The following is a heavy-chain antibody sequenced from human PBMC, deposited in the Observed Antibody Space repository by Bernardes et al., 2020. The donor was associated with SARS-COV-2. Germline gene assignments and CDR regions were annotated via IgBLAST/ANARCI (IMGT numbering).Heavy chain of an antibody. J-gene: IGHJ5*01. V-gene: IGHV4-34*01. CDR2: ITHSGSS. Sequence: SETLSLTCAVYGGSFSGYCWTWIRQPPGKGLEWIGEITHSGSSKYNPSSKSRVTISADTSKNQFSLKLSAVTAADTAVYYCARTPDYDVLTGHYAEGFDSWGQGTQVTVSS. CDR1: GGSFSGYC. CDR3: ARTPDYDVLTGHYAEGFDS. D-gene: IGHD3-9*01.